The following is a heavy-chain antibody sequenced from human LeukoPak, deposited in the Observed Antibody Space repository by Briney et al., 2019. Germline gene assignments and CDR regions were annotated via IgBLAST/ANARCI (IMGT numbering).Heavy chain of an antibody. J-gene: IGHJ4*02. D-gene: IGHD4-23*01. CDR1: GFTFSSYG. V-gene: IGHV3-30*02. CDR2: IRYDGSNK. Sequence: GGSLRLSCAASGFTFSSYGMHWVRQAPGKGLEWVAFIRYDGSNKYYADSVKGRFTISRDNSKNTLYLQMNSLRAEDTAVYYCAKGRGVTTLGFDYWGQGTLVTVSS. CDR3: AKGRGVTTLGFDY.